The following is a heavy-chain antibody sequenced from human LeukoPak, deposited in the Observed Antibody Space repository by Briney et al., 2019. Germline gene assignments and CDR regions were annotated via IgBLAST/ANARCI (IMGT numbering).Heavy chain of an antibody. J-gene: IGHJ5*02. Sequence: SETLSLTCAVYGGSFSGYYWSWIRQPPGKGLEWIGEINHSGSTNYNPSLKSRVTISVDTSKNQFSLKLSSVTAADTAVYYCARGRITIFGVAPHRFDPWGQGTLVTVSS. CDR3: ARGRITIFGVAPHRFDP. CDR1: GGSFSGYY. CDR2: INHSGST. D-gene: IGHD3-3*01. V-gene: IGHV4-34*01.